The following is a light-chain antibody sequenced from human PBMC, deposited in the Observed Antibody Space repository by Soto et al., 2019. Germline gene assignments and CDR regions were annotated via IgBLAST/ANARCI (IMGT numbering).Light chain of an antibody. CDR1: QSVSSSY. Sequence: EIGLTQSPGTLSLSPGERATLSCRASQSVSSSYLAWYQQKPGQAPWLLIYGASSRATGIADRFSGSGSGTDFTLTISRLEPEDFAVYYCQQYGSSPMYTFGQGTKLEI. CDR2: GAS. V-gene: IGKV3-20*01. J-gene: IGKJ2*01. CDR3: QQYGSSPMYT.